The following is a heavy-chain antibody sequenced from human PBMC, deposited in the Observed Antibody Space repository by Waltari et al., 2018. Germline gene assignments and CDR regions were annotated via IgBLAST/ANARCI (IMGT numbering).Heavy chain of an antibody. V-gene: IGHV4-39*01. Sequence: QLQLQESGPGLVKSSETLSLICSVSGGSISTNNFYWGWIRQAPGKGLEWIGSVPYTGNPYYNPPLKHRVTISVDSSKNEFSLRLRSVTASDTAVYYCARLFNHYIDVWGRGTAVTVSS. CDR3: ARLFNHYIDV. J-gene: IGHJ6*03. CDR1: GGSISTNNFY. CDR2: VPYTGNP.